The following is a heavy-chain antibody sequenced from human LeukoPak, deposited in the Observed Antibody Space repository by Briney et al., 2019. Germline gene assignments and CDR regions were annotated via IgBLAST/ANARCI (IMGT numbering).Heavy chain of an antibody. Sequence: GGSLRLSCAASGFTFSSYGMHWVRQAPGKGLEWVAVISYDGSNKYYADSVKGRFTISRDNSKNTLYLQMNSLRAEDTAVYYCARDLACSGGSCNPFDPWGQGTLVTDSS. J-gene: IGHJ5*02. CDR2: ISYDGSNK. CDR3: ARDLACSGGSCNPFDP. CDR1: GFTFSSYG. V-gene: IGHV3-30*03. D-gene: IGHD2-15*01.